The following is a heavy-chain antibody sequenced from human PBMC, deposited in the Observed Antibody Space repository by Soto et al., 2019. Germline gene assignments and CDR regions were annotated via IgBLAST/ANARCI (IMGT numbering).Heavy chain of an antibody. CDR3: AKAGGYSSGWYDY. CDR2: ISGSGGST. D-gene: IGHD6-19*01. Sequence: GGSLRLSCAASGFTFSSYAMSWVRKAPGMGLEWVSAISGSGGSTYYADSVKGRFTISRDNSKNTLYLQMNSLRVEDTAVYYCAKAGGYSSGWYDYWGQGTLVTVSS. CDR1: GFTFSSYA. V-gene: IGHV3-23*01. J-gene: IGHJ4*02.